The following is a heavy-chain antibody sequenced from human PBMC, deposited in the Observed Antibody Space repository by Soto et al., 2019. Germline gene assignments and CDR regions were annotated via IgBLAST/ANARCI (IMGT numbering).Heavy chain of an antibody. CDR1: GGSISSYY. CDR3: ARGGGQWLDSWFDP. Sequence: ETLSLTCTVSGGSISSYYWSWIRQPPGKGLEWIGYIYYSGSTNYNPSLKSRVTISVDTSKNQFSLKLSSVTAADTAVYYCARGGGQWLDSWFDPWGQGTLVTVSS. V-gene: IGHV4-59*08. J-gene: IGHJ5*02. CDR2: IYYSGST. D-gene: IGHD6-19*01.